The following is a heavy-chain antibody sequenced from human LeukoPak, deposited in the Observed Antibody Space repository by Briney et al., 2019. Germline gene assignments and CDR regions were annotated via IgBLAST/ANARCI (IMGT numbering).Heavy chain of an antibody. V-gene: IGHV4-59*01. J-gene: IGHJ4*02. CDR1: GGSISSYY. D-gene: IGHD3-9*01. Sequence: PSETLSLTCTVSGGSISSYYWSWIRQPPGKGLEWIGYIYYSGSTNYNPSLKSRVTISVDTSKNQFSLKLSSVTAADTAVYYCARVDDILTGYPRWGQGTLVTVSS. CDR3: ARVDDILTGYPR. CDR2: IYYSGST.